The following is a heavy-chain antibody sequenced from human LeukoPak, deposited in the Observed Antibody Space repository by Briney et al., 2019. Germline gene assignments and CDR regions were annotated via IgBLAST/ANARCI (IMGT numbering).Heavy chain of an antibody. Sequence: SQTLSLTCTVSGGSISSGGYYWSWIRQHPGKGLEWIGYIYYSGSTYYNPSLKSRVTISVDTSKNQFSLKLSSVTAADTAVYYCARDRGSCCPYYYYGMDVWGQGTTVTVSS. J-gene: IGHJ6*02. CDR1: GGSISSGGYY. CDR2: IYYSGST. D-gene: IGHD2-15*01. CDR3: ARDRGSCCPYYYYGMDV. V-gene: IGHV4-31*03.